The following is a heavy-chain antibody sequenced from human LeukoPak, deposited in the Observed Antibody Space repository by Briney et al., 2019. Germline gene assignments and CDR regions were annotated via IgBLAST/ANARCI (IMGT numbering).Heavy chain of an antibody. J-gene: IGHJ4*02. CDR2: IFYSGST. CDR1: GGSISSISYY. Sequence: PSETLSLTCTVSGGSISSISYYWGWIRQPPGKGLEWIGTIFYSGSTYYNPSLKSRVTISVDTSKNQFSLKLSSVTAADTAVYYCARLTGYSSGWYYYFDYWGQGTLVTVSS. CDR3: ARLTGYSSGWYYYFDY. D-gene: IGHD6-19*01. V-gene: IGHV4-39*01.